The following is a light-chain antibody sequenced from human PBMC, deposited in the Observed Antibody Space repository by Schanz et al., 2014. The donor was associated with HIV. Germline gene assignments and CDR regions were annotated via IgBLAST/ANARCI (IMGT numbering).Light chain of an antibody. J-gene: IGKJ1*01. V-gene: IGKV3-20*01. CDR1: QSVSSSY. Sequence: EIVLTQSPVTLSLSPGERATLSCRASQSVSSSYLAWYQQRPGQAPRLLIYDASSRATGIPDRFSGTGSGTEFTLTINRLEPEDFAVYFCQQFAFSSWTFGQGTKIEIK. CDR3: QQFAFSSWT. CDR2: DAS.